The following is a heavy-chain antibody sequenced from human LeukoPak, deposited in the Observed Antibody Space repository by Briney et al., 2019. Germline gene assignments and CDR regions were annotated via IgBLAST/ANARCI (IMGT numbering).Heavy chain of an antibody. D-gene: IGHD4-17*01. V-gene: IGHV3-30*01. J-gene: IGHJ5*02. CDR3: ARDGRGYGDANWFDR. Sequence: YADSVKGRFTISRDNSKNTLYLQMNSLRAEDTAVYYCARDGRGYGDANWFDRWGQGTLVTVSS.